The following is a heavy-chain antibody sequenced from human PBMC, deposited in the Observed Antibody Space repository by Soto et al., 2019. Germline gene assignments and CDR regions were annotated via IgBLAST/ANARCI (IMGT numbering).Heavy chain of an antibody. CDR2: ISISDNT. J-gene: IGHJ4*02. V-gene: IGHV3-23*01. CDR1: GFTFSSYA. CDR3: AKARDDWRRPGDY. Sequence: EVQLLESGGGLVQPGGSLRLSCAASGFTFSSYAMSWVRQAPGKGLEWVSSISISDNTYYADSVKGRFTISRDKSRNTLSLQMNSLRDEDTAVYYCAKARDDWRRPGDYWGQGTLVTVSS. D-gene: IGHD2-21*02.